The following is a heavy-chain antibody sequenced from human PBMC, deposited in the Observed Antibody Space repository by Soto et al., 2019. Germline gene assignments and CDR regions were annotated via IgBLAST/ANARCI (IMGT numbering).Heavy chain of an antibody. CDR1: GYTFTSYG. CDR3: AKDRYIWGTRDPFDY. V-gene: IGHV1-18*01. D-gene: IGHD3-16*01. J-gene: IGHJ4*02. CDR2: ISAYNGNT. Sequence: ASVKVSCKASGYTFTSYGISWVRQAPGQGLEWMGWISAYNGNTNYAQKLQGRVTMTTDTSTSTAYMELRSLRSDDTAVYYCAKDRYIWGTRDPFDYWGQGTLVTVSS.